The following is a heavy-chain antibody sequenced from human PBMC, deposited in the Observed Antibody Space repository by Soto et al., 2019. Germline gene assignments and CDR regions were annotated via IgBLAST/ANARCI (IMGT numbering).Heavy chain of an antibody. CDR3: TRGPRPISTGTGAY. CDR2: IYNDGTYS. D-gene: IGHD3-10*01. CDR1: GFIFKMYW. V-gene: IGHV3-74*01. J-gene: IGHJ4*02. Sequence: PVGSLRLSCAASGFIFKMYWMHWVRQSPGKGLVWISRIYNDGTYSDYADSVRGRFTISRDNVNDTLYLQMNNLRAEDSGLYCCTRGPRPISTGTGAYWGQGTQVTVS.